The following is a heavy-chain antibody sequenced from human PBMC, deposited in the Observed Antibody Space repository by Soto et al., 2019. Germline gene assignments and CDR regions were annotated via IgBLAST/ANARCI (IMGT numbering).Heavy chain of an antibody. CDR1: GGSISSYY. D-gene: IGHD3-3*01. Sequence: QVQLQESGPGLVKPSETLSLTCTVSGGSISSYYWSWIRQPAGKGLEWIGRIYTSGSTNYNPSLKHRVTMSVDTSKNQFSLKLSSVTAADTAVYYWARERKSITIFGVDSNWFDPWGQGTLVTVAS. CDR3: ARERKSITIFGVDSNWFDP. J-gene: IGHJ5*02. CDR2: IYTSGST. V-gene: IGHV4-4*07.